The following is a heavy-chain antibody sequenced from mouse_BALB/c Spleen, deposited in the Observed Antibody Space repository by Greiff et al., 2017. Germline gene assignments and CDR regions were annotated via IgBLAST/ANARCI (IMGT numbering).Heavy chain of an antibody. CDR1: GFSLTSYG. V-gene: IGHV2-4-1*01. CDR2: IWSGGST. CDR3: ARKGYDVPFAY. D-gene: IGHD2-14*01. J-gene: IGHJ3*01. Sequence: VKLMESGPGLVQPSQSLSITCTVSGFSLTSYGVHWVRQSPGKGLEWLGVIWSGGSTDYNAAFISRLSISKDNSKSQVFFKMNSLQADDTAIYYCARKGYDVPFAYWGQGTLVTVSA.